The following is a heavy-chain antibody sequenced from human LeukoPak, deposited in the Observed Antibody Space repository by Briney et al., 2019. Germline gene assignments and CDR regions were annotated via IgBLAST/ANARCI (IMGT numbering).Heavy chain of an antibody. J-gene: IGHJ4*02. CDR1: GGFFSGYY. CDR2: INHSGST. Sequence: SETLSLTCAVYGGFFSGYYWSWIRQPPGKGLEWIGEINHSGSTNYNPSLKSRVTISVDTSKNQFSLKLSSVTAADTAVYYCARGGVYYYGSGSYYFYFDYWGQGTLVTVSS. D-gene: IGHD3-10*01. V-gene: IGHV4-34*01. CDR3: ARGGVYYYGSGSYYFYFDY.